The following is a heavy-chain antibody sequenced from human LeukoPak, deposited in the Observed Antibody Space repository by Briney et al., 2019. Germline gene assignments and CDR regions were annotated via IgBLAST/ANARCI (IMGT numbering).Heavy chain of an antibody. D-gene: IGHD1-1*01. CDR3: ARDLELERNRWNYFES. CDR1: GGSISGFF. J-gene: IGHJ4*02. CDR2: VHYSGDT. Sequence: SETLSLTCTVSGGSISGFFWSWIRQPPGKGLEWIASVHYSGDTKYNPSLKSRVSLSFDTSKQQFSLRLSSVTAADTAVYYCARDLELERNRWNYFESWGQGTLVTVSS. V-gene: IGHV4-59*01.